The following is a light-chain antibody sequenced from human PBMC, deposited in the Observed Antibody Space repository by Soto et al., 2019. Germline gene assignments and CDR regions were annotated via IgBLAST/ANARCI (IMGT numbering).Light chain of an antibody. CDR3: QTWGTGMV. CDR1: SGHSTYA. J-gene: IGLJ2*01. Sequence: QLVLTQSPSASASLGASVKLTCTLSSGHSTYAIAWHQQQPEKGPRYLMKLNSDGSHNKGDGIPDRFSGSSSGAERYLTISSLQFEDEADYYCQTWGTGMVFGGGTKVTVL. V-gene: IGLV4-69*01. CDR2: LNSDGSH.